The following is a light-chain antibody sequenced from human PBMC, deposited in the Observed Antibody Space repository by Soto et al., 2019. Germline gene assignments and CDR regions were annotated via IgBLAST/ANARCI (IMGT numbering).Light chain of an antibody. V-gene: IGLV2-14*01. Sequence: QSVLTQPPSASGSPGQSVTISCTGTSSAVAGYNYVSWYQQHPGKAPKLMIYEVSNRPSGVSNRFSGSKSGNTASLTISGLQAEDEADYYCSSYTSSSSVVFGGGTKLTVL. J-gene: IGLJ2*01. CDR1: SSAVAGYNY. CDR2: EVS. CDR3: SSYTSSSSVV.